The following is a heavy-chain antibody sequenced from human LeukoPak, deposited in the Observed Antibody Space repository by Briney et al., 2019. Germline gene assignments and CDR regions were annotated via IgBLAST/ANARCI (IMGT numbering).Heavy chain of an antibody. Sequence: GGSLRLSCAASGFTFSSDWMSWVRQAPGKGLEWVANIKQDGSEKYNVGSVKGRFTIYRDNAKNSLYLQMNSLRAEATYVYYCAKEFCSGGSCNLDYWGQGTLVTVSS. CDR1: GFTFSSDW. D-gene: IGHD2-15*01. CDR3: AKEFCSGGSCNLDY. J-gene: IGHJ4*02. CDR2: IKQDGSEK. V-gene: IGHV3-7*05.